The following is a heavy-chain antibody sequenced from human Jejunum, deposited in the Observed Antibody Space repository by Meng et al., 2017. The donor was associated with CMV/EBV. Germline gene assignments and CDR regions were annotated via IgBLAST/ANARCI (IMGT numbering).Heavy chain of an antibody. J-gene: IGHJ4*02. V-gene: IGHV5-51*01. D-gene: IGHD1-1*01. CDR2: IYPSDSDT. Sequence: KRSGYRFTSYFIGWVRHMPGKGLEWMGMIYPSDSDTRYSPSFQGQVTISADKSISTAFLQWSSLKASDTAIYYCARLARNNWNFDYWGQGTLVTVSS. CDR3: ARLARNNWNFDY. CDR1: GYRFTSYF.